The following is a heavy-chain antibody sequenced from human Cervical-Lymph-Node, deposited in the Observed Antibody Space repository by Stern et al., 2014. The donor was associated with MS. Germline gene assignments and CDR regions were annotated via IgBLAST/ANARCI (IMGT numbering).Heavy chain of an antibody. V-gene: IGHV4-61*02. CDR2: IHDSGST. CDR1: GGSISSSGYY. CDR3: ATTRWDLFTWNWFDP. D-gene: IGHD1-26*01. Sequence: VQLVESGPGLVKPSQTLSLTCTVSGGSISSSGYYWSWIRQPADKGLEWIGRIHDSGSTYYHPSPKSRVPISMETAKHPFPPKLPSVTAADTAVYYCATTRWDLFTWNWFDPWGQGTLVTVSS. J-gene: IGHJ5*02.